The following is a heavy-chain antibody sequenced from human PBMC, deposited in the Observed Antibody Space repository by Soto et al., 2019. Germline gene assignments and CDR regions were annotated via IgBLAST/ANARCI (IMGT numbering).Heavy chain of an antibody. CDR2: IWYDGSNK. CDR3: ARVGDWEAAFDI. V-gene: IGHV3-33*01. D-gene: IGHD2-21*02. CDR1: GFTFSSYG. Sequence: GGSLRLSCAASGFTFSSYGMHWVRQAPGKGLEWVAVIWYDGSNKYYADSVKGRFTISRDNSKNTLYLQMNSLRAEDTAVYYCARVGDWEAAFDIWGQGTMVTVSS. J-gene: IGHJ3*02.